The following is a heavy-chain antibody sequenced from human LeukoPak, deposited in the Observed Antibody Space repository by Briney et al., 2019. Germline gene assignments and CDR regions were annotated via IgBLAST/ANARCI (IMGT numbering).Heavy chain of an antibody. CDR3: ARDMGSYYDILTGYYLGY. D-gene: IGHD3-9*01. CDR1: GYTFTAYY. J-gene: IGHJ4*02. V-gene: IGHV1-2*02. CDR2: INPNSGGT. Sequence: ASLRVSCRPSGYTFTAYYMHWVRQAPGQGLEWMGWINPNSGGTNYAQKFQGRVTMTRDTSISTAYMELSRLRSDDTAVYYCARDMGSYYDILTGYYLGYWGQGTLVTVSS.